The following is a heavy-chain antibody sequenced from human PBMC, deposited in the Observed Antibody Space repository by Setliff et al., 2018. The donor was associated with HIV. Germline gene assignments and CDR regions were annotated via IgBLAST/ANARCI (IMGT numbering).Heavy chain of an antibody. CDR2: MYYTGST. D-gene: IGHD4-17*01. J-gene: IGHJ5*02. Sequence: SETLSLTCTVSGGSTDSGSYYWAWIRQPPGKGLEWIGSMYYTGSTYYNPSLKSRVTISIDTSKNQFSLRLSSVTAADTAVYYCARAPGPYGDYNWFDPWGQGALVTVSS. CDR3: ARAPGPYGDYNWFDP. V-gene: IGHV4-39*01. CDR1: GGSTDSGSYY.